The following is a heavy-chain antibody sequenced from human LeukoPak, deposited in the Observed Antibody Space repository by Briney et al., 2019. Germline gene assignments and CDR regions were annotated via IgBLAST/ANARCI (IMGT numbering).Heavy chain of an antibody. D-gene: IGHD6-13*01. CDR2: ISYDGNTK. Sequence: PGGSLRLSCAASGFTFSSYGMHSVRQAPGRGLEWVTIISYDGNTKYYADSVKGRFTNSRDNSKNTLYLQMNSLRAEGTAVYYCAKDGNVAAAGDFDYWGQGTLVTVSS. CDR1: GFTFSSYG. J-gene: IGHJ4*01. V-gene: IGHV3-30*18. CDR3: AKDGNVAAAGDFDY.